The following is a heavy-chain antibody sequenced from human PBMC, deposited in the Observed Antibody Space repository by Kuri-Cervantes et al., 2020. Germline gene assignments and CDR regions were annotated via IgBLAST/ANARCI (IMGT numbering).Heavy chain of an antibody. J-gene: IGHJ6*03. CDR1: GYSFTNYW. Sequence: GESLKISCKGSGYSFTNYWIGWVRQVPGKGLEWMGIIHPGDSDTRYSPSYQGHVTISADKSITTAFLQRRSLKASDTAMYYCARRNTVVRGVITYMDVWGKGTTVTVSS. CDR3: ARRNTVVRGVITYMDV. D-gene: IGHD3-10*01. V-gene: IGHV5-51*01. CDR2: IHPGDSDT.